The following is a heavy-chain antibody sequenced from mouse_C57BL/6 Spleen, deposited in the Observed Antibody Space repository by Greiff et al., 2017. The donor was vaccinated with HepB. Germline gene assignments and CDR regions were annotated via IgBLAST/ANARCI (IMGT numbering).Heavy chain of an antibody. V-gene: IGHV1-82*01. CDR1: GYAFSSSW. Sequence: QVQLKESGPELVKPGASVKISCKASGYAFSSSWMNWVKQRPGKGLEWIGRIYPGDGDTNYNGKFKGKATLTADKSSSTAYMQLSSLTSEDSAVYFCARWELRLPWFAYWGQGTLVTVSA. D-gene: IGHD3-2*02. CDR3: ARWELRLPWFAY. CDR2: IYPGDGDT. J-gene: IGHJ3*01.